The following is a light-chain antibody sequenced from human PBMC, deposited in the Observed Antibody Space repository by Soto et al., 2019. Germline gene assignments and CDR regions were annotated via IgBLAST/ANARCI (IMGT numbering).Light chain of an antibody. J-gene: IGKJ4*01. V-gene: IGKV3-15*01. CDR1: QSFSSK. CDR2: GAS. Sequence: EIVMTQSPATLSVSPGERATLSCRASQSFSSKLAWYQQKPGQAPRLLIYGASTRATDIPARFSGSGSGTEFTLTISSLQSEDFAVYYCQQYNNWPLPFGGGTKVEIK. CDR3: QQYNNWPLP.